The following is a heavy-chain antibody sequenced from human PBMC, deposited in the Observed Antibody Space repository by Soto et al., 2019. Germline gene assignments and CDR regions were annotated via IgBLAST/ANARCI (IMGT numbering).Heavy chain of an antibody. D-gene: IGHD3-3*01. CDR3: AKGRYDFWSQYYFDS. J-gene: IGHJ4*02. CDR1: GLNFDYFA. V-gene: IGHV3-9*01. Sequence: PGGSLRLSCVCTGLNFDYFAMHRFRQAPGKGLEWVSGITWNSRVLAYADSVKGRFTISRDNARNSLYLQMDSLRDEDTALYYCAKGRYDFWSQYYFDSWGQGTLVTVS. CDR2: ITWNSRVL.